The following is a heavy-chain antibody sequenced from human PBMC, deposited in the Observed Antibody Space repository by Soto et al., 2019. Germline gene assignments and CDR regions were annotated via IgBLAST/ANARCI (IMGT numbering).Heavy chain of an antibody. CDR2: INPSGGGT. CDR3: ARDSGDTTLRQWGRSFHY. D-gene: IGHD1-1*01. Sequence: QVQLVQSGAEVKKPGASVKVSCKASGFTFTNYYIHWVRQAPGQGLEWMGLINPSGGGTFYAQKFHGRVTVTRDTSTGTVYMELSNLRSEDTAVYFCARDSGDTTLRQWGRSFHYWRQGTLVTVSS. J-gene: IGHJ4*02. V-gene: IGHV1-46*01. CDR1: GFTFTNYY.